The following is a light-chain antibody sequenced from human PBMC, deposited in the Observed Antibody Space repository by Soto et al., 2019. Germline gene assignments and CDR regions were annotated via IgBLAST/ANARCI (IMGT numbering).Light chain of an antibody. J-gene: IGLJ3*02. Sequence: QSALTQPASVSGSPGQSITISCTGTSSDVGGYNYVSWYQHHPGEAPKLMIYDVTNRPSGVSIRFSGSKSGNTASLTISGLQAEDEADYYCSSYTSSRTLVFGGGTKLTVL. CDR3: SSYTSSRTLV. CDR1: SSDVGGYNY. V-gene: IGLV2-14*03. CDR2: DVT.